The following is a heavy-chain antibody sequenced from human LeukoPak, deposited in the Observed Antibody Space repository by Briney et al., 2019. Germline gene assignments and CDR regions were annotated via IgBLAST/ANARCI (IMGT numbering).Heavy chain of an antibody. CDR1: GGSFSGYY. D-gene: IGHD2-2*02. V-gene: IGHV4-34*01. J-gene: IGHJ6*03. CDR3: ARTSFQTAIAVTYYYYYYMDV. CDR2: INHSGST. Sequence: SETLSLTCAVYGGSFSGYYWSWIRQPPGKGLEWIGEINHSGSTNYNPSLKSRVTISVDTSKNQFSLKLSSVTAADTAVYYCARTSFQTAIAVTYYYYYYMDVWGKGTTVTVSS.